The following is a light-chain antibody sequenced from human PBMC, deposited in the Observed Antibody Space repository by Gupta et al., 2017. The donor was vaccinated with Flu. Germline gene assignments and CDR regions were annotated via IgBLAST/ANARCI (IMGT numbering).Light chain of an antibody. V-gene: IGKV3-20*01. CDR3: QQYGSSPFT. CDR2: GAS. CDR1: QSVSSSY. J-gene: IGKJ3*01. Sequence: LVLTQSPGTLSLSPGERASQSVSSSYLAWYQQKPGQAPRLLIYGASSRATGIPDRFSGSGSGTDFTLTISRLEPEDCAVYYCQQYGSSPFTFGPGTKVDIK.